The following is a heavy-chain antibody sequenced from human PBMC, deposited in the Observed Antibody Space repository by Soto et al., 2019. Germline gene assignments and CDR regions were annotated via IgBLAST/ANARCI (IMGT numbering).Heavy chain of an antibody. V-gene: IGHV4-61*08. CDR3: GYWYTSSWSNFDY. Sequence: QVQLQESGPGLVKPSETLSLTCTVSGGSVSSDGYYWTWLRQPPGKGLEWIGYIYYSGSTNYNPSLKSRVTISVDTSKNQFSLKLSSVTAADTAVYYCGYWYTSSWSNFDYWGQGTLVTVSS. D-gene: IGHD6-13*01. CDR2: IYYSGST. J-gene: IGHJ4*02. CDR1: GGSVSSDGYY.